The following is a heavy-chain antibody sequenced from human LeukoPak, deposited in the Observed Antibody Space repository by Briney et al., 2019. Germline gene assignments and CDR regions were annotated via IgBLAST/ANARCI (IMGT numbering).Heavy chain of an antibody. J-gene: IGHJ3*02. Sequence: SETLSLTCTVSGGSISSYYWSWIRQPPGKGLEWIGYIYYSGSTNYNPSLKSRVTISVDTSKNQFSLKLSSVTAADTAVYYCARYSPRLYYDSSGPYDAFDIWGRGTMVTVSS. CDR1: GGSISSYY. CDR2: IYYSGST. CDR3: ARYSPRLYYDSSGPYDAFDI. V-gene: IGHV4-59*01. D-gene: IGHD3-22*01.